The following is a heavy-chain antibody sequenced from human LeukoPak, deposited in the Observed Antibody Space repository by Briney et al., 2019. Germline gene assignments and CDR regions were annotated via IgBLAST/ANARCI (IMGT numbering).Heavy chain of an antibody. V-gene: IGHV3-66*01. CDR3: ARGGLWFGELLYY. D-gene: IGHD3-10*01. J-gene: IGHJ4*02. Sequence: GGSLRLSCAASGFTVSGTYMSWFRRAPGKGLEWCSVIYSGGSTYYADSVKGRFTISRDNSKNTLYLQMNSLRAEDTAVYYCARGGLWFGELLYYWGQGTLVTVSS. CDR2: IYSGGST. CDR1: GFTVSGTY.